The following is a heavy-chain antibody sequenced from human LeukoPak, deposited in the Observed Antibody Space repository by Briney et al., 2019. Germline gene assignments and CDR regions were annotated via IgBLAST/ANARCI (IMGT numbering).Heavy chain of an antibody. V-gene: IGHV1-18*01. D-gene: IGHD1-7*01. CDR2: ISTGNGNT. CDR1: GYTFTSYG. Sequence: SVKVSCKAPGYTFTSYGISWVRQAPGQGLEWMGWISTGNGNTNSGQKFQGRVTMTTDTSTGTAYMELRSLRSDDTAMYYCATANNWNYALGYWGQGTLVTVSS. J-gene: IGHJ4*02. CDR3: ATANNWNYALGY.